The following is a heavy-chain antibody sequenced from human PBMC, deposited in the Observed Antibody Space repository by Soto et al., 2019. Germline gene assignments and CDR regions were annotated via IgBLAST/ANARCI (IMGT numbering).Heavy chain of an antibody. CDR2: IYPGDSDT. V-gene: IGHV5-51*01. CDR3: ASHLGYSSSSRYYQYGMDV. J-gene: IGHJ6*02. D-gene: IGHD6-6*01. Sequence: PGESLKISCKGSGYSFTSYWIGWVRQMPGKGLEWMGIIYPGDSDTRYSPSFQGQVTSSADKSISTAYLQWSSLKASDTAMYSCASHLGYSSSSRYYQYGMDVWGPGTTVTVSS. CDR1: GYSFTSYW.